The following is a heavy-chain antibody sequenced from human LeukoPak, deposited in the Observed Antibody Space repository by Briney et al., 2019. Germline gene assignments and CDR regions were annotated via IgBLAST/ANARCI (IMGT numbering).Heavy chain of an antibody. Sequence: ASVKVSCKASGYTFTSYGISWVRQAPGQGLEWMGWISAYNGNTNYAQKLQGRVTMTTDTSTSTAYMELRSLRSDDTAVYYCAREGPYPYYDILTGYYRYFDYWGQGTLVTVSS. V-gene: IGHV1-18*01. D-gene: IGHD3-9*01. CDR3: AREGPYPYYDILTGYYRYFDY. CDR1: GYTFTSYG. CDR2: ISAYNGNT. J-gene: IGHJ4*02.